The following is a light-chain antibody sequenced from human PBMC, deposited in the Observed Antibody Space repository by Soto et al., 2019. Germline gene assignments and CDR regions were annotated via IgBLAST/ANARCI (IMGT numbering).Light chain of an antibody. CDR3: QQYYTTPPYT. CDR1: QSVLHSSNKKNY. V-gene: IGKV4-1*01. J-gene: IGKJ2*01. Sequence: DIVMTQSPDSLAVSLGERATINCKSRQSVLHSSNKKNYLAWYQQKPGQPPKLLIYWASTRESGVPDRYXVCGAETDFTLTISTLQAEDVSVFDCQQYYTTPPYTFGQGTKLEIK. CDR2: WAS.